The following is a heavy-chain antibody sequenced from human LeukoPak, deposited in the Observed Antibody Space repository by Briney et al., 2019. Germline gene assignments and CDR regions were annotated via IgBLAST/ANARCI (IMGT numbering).Heavy chain of an antibody. V-gene: IGHV3-23*01. J-gene: IGHJ4*02. CDR3: AKEAGYGGYSGPLDY. CDR2: ISGSGGST. CDR1: GFTSSDYY. Sequence: GGSLRLSCAASGFTSSDYYMSWIRQAPGKGLEWVSAISGSGGSTYYADSVKGRFTISRDNSKNTLYLQMNSLRAEDTAVYYCAKEAGYGGYSGPLDYWGQGTLVTVSS. D-gene: IGHD5-12*01.